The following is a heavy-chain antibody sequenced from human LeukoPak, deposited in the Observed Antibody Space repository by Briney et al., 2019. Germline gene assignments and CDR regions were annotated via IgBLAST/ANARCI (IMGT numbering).Heavy chain of an antibody. V-gene: IGHV1-46*01. CDR1: GYTFTSYY. J-gene: IGHJ6*02. D-gene: IGHD6-6*01. CDR2: INPSGGNT. CDR3: ARDRSGSSSSAQNYYCGMDV. Sequence: GASVKVSCKASGYTFTSYYMHWVRQAPGQGLEWMGIINPSGGNTSYAQKIQGRVTITADKSTSSAYMELSSLRSEDTAVYYCARDRSGSSSSAQNYYCGMDVWGQGTTVTVSS.